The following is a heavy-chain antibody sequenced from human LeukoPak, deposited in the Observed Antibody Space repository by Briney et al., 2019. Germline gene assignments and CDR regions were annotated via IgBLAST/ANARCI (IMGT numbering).Heavy chain of an antibody. J-gene: IGHJ4*02. Sequence: GGSLRLSCAASGFTFSSYAMHWVRQAPGKGLEWVSAISGSGGSTYYADSVKGRFTISRDNSKNTLYLQMNSLRAEDTAVYYCAKDQTDYGDYWYYFDYWGQGTLVTVSS. D-gene: IGHD4-17*01. CDR2: ISGSGGST. V-gene: IGHV3-23*01. CDR3: AKDQTDYGDYWYYFDY. CDR1: GFTFSSYA.